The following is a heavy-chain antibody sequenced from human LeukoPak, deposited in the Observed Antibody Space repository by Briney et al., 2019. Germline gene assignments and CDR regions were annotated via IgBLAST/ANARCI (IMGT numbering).Heavy chain of an antibody. Sequence: PSETLSLTCAVYGVSFSGYYWSWIRQPPGKGLEWIGEINHSGSTNYNPSLKSRVTISVDTSKNQFSLKLSSVTAADTAVYYCARSRRAFDIWGQGTMVTVSS. V-gene: IGHV4-34*01. CDR2: INHSGST. J-gene: IGHJ3*02. CDR3: ARSRRAFDI. CDR1: GVSFSGYY. D-gene: IGHD6-13*01.